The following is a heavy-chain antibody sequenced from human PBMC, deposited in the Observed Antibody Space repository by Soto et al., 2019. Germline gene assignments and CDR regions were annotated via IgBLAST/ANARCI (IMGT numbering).Heavy chain of an antibody. D-gene: IGHD1-7*01. CDR2: LSAYNGNT. J-gene: IGHJ6*02. CDR3: ASGSAGITSTTESAYGLYGMYV. Sequence: ASVKVSCKPSGYTFTAYGLSWQRPAPGQGLAGMGWLSAYNGNTSEAQKLQVRVTMTTDTSTSTDYMELRSLRSDDTAVYYGASGSAGITSTTESAYGLYGMYVWGQGTTVTVSS. V-gene: IGHV1-18*04. CDR1: GYTFTAYG.